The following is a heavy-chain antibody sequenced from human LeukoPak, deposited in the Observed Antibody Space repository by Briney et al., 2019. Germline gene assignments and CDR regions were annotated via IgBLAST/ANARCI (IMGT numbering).Heavy chain of an antibody. CDR3: ARGIAGAWGFDY. CDR2: ISGSGTTT. J-gene: IGHJ4*02. Sequence: GGSLRLSCAASGFMFTDHALSWVRQAPGKGLEWVSSISGSGTTTYYAESVRGRFTISRDNAKNTLYLQMNSLRAEDTAVYYCARGIAGAWGFDYWGQGTLVTVSS. D-gene: IGHD6-13*01. V-gene: IGHV3-23*01. CDR1: GFMFTDHA.